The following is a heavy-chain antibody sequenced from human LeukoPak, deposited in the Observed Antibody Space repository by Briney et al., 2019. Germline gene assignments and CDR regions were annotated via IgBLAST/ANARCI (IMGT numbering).Heavy chain of an antibody. Sequence: GGSLRLSCAPSGFTFSSYWMSWVRQAPGKGLEWVANIKQDGSEKYYVDSVKGRFTISRDNAKNSLYLQMNSLRAEDTAVYYCARVKGYYYASSFQGFDYWGQGTLVTVSS. D-gene: IGHD3-22*01. CDR1: GFTFSSYW. CDR3: ARVKGYYYASSFQGFDY. CDR2: IKQDGSEK. V-gene: IGHV3-7*01. J-gene: IGHJ4*02.